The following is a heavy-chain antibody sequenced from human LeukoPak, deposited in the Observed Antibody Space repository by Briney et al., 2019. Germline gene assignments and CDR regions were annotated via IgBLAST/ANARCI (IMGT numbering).Heavy chain of an antibody. CDR2: IIPIFGTA. CDR1: GGTFSSYA. V-gene: IGHV1-69*05. J-gene: IGHJ4*02. Sequence: ASVKVSCKASGGTFSSYAISWVRQAPGQGLEWMGRIIPIFGTANYAQKFQGRVTITTDESTSTAYMELSSLRSEDTAVYYCAIDNTYSGYDPTDYWGQGTLVTVSS. D-gene: IGHD5-12*01. CDR3: AIDNTYSGYDPTDY.